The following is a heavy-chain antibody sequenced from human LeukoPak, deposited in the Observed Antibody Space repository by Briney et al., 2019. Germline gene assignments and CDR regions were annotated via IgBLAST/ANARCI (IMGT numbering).Heavy chain of an antibody. CDR2: IIPIFGTA. CDR1: GYTFTSYG. J-gene: IGHJ4*02. Sequence: SVKVSCKASGYTFTSYGISWVRQAPGQGLEWMGGIIPIFGTANYAQKFQGRVTITADESTSTAYMELSSLRSEDTAVYYCARAGDDSGSYYSDYWGQGTLVTVSS. CDR3: ARAGDDSGSYYSDY. D-gene: IGHD1-26*01. V-gene: IGHV1-69*13.